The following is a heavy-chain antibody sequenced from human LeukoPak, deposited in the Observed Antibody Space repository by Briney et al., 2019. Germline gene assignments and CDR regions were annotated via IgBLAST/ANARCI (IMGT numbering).Heavy chain of an antibody. Sequence: PSETLSLTCAVYGGSFSGYYWSWIRQPPGKGLEWIGEINHSGSTNYNPSLKSRVTISVDTSKNQFSLKLSSVTAADTAVYYCAGSSGNLGDYWGQGTLVTVSS. J-gene: IGHJ4*02. CDR1: GGSFSGYY. CDR2: INHSGST. V-gene: IGHV4-34*01. D-gene: IGHD6-19*01. CDR3: AGSSGNLGDY.